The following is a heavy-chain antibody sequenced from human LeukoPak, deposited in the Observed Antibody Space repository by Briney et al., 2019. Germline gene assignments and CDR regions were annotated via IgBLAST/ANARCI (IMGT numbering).Heavy chain of an antibody. CDR2: IYPGDSDT. J-gene: IGHJ3*02. CDR3: ARPGLGEVGATIPDAFDI. CDR1: GYSFTSYW. Sequence: GESLKISCKGSGYSFTSYWIGWVRQMPGKGLEWMGIIYPGDSDTRYSPSFQGQVTISADKSISTAYLQWSSLKASDTAMYYCARPGLGEVGATIPDAFDIWGQGIMVTVSS. V-gene: IGHV5-51*01. D-gene: IGHD1-26*01.